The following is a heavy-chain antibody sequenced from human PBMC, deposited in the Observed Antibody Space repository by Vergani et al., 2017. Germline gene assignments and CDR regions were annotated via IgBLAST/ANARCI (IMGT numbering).Heavy chain of an antibody. CDR1: GGSISSGSYY. CDR2: IYTSGST. J-gene: IGHJ4*02. CDR3: AKDQQWIAAAGTFDY. V-gene: IGHV4-61*02. Sequence: QVQLQESGPGLVKPSQTLSLTCTVSGGSISSGSYYWSWIRQPAGKGLEWIGRIYTSGSTNYNPSLKSRVTISVDTSKNQFSLKLSSVTAADTAVYYCAKDQQWIAAAGTFDYWGQGTLVTVSS. D-gene: IGHD6-13*01.